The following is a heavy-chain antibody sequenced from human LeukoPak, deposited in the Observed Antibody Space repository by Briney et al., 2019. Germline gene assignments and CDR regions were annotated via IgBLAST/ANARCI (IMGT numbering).Heavy chain of an antibody. CDR3: ARAKCSSASCYGPYYYYGMDV. Sequence: PSQTLSLTCTVSGGSISSGGYYWSWIRQHPGKGLVWIGYINYCGSTYYNPSLKSRVNIAVDTSKNQISLKLSSVNAADTAVYYCARAKCSSASCYGPYYYYGMDVWGQGTTVTVSS. V-gene: IGHV4-31*03. CDR1: GGSISSGGYY. D-gene: IGHD2-2*01. CDR2: INYCGST. J-gene: IGHJ6*02.